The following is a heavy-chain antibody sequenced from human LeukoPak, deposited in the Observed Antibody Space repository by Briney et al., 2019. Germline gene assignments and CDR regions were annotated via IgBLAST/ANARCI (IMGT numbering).Heavy chain of an antibody. CDR1: GFTFSSYG. J-gene: IGHJ4*02. Sequence: PGGSLRVSCATSGFTFSSYGMHWVRQVPGKGLEWVAVISKDAKSNYHVDSVKGRFTISRDNAKNTVYLEMNSLRSEDTAVYYCARAIGSSWGKVDYWGQGTLVTVSS. CDR3: ARAIGSSWGKVDY. V-gene: IGHV3-30*03. CDR2: ISKDAKSN. D-gene: IGHD6-13*01.